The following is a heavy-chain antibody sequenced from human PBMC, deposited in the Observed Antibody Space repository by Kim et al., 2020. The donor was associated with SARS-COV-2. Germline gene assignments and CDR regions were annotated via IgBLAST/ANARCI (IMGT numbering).Heavy chain of an antibody. J-gene: IGHJ4*02. D-gene: IGHD2-21*01. CDR1: GFTFSDYA. V-gene: IGHV3-23*01. CDR2: VSRSGDTT. Sequence: GGSLRLSCVASGFTFSDYAMNWVRQAPGKGLEWVSAVSRSGDTTYYADSVRGRFSISRVNSKNNLFLQMNNLRVDDTAIYYCAKALSYGDLGHWGQGTLVSVSS. CDR3: AKALSYGDLGH.